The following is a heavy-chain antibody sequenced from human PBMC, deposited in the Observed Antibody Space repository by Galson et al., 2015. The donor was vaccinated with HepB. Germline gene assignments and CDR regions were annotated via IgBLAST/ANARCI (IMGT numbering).Heavy chain of an antibody. CDR1: GFTFSSYG. J-gene: IGHJ4*02. CDR3: AKDHQAYCGGDCYSWQPDVDY. D-gene: IGHD2-21*02. CDR2: ISYDGSKT. V-gene: IGHV3-30*18. Sequence: SLRLSCAASGFTFSSYGMHWVRQAPGKGLEWVAVISYDGSKTYYADSVKGRITISRDKSKNTLYLQMNSLRGEDTAVYYCAKDHQAYCGGDCYSWQPDVDYWGQGTLVTVSS.